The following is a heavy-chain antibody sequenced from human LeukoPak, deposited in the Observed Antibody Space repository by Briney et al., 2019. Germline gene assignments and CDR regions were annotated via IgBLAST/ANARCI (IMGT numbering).Heavy chain of an antibody. J-gene: IGHJ6*03. CDR1: GGSFSGYY. Sequence: SETLSLTCAVYGGSFSGYYWSWIRQPPGKGLEWIGEINHSGSTNYNPSLKGRVTISVDTSKNQFSLKLSSVTAADTAVYYCARVIYGGNTVLYYMDVWGKGTTVTISS. CDR2: INHSGST. V-gene: IGHV4-34*01. CDR3: ARVIYGGNTVLYYMDV. D-gene: IGHD4-23*01.